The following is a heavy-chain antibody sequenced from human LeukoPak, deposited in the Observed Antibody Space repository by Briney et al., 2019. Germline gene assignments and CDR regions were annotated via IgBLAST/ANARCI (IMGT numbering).Heavy chain of an antibody. Sequence: GGSLRLSCAASGFTFSSHSMNWVRQAPGKGLEWVSYISSSSNPIYYTDSVKGRFTISRDNAKNSLYLQMNSLRAEDTAVYYCARGLGSSWVDPFDYWGQGTLVTVSS. CDR3: ARGLGSSWVDPFDY. CDR1: GFTFSSHS. D-gene: IGHD6-13*01. J-gene: IGHJ4*02. V-gene: IGHV3-21*05. CDR2: ISSSSNPI.